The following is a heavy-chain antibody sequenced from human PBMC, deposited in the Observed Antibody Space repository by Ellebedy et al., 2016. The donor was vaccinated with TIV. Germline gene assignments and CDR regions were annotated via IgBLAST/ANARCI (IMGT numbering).Heavy chain of an antibody. CDR2: IHSDGRTT. CDR3: VRDQMGSSYPFDY. D-gene: IGHD5-24*01. V-gene: IGHV3-74*01. J-gene: IGHJ4*02. CDR1: GFSFSDYS. Sequence: GESLKISCTASGFSFSDYSMHWVRQAPGKGLVWVSRIHSDGRTTSYADSVKGRFTISRDSAKNMLYLQMNSLRAEDTAVFYCVRDQMGSSYPFDYWGQGTRVTVSP.